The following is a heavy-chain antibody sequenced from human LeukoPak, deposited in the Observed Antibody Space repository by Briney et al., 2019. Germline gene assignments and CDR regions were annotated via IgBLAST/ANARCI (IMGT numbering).Heavy chain of an antibody. CDR2: IKQDGSEK. CDR1: GFTFSSYW. J-gene: IGHJ6*03. V-gene: IGHV3-7*01. CDR3: ARDGAVAGTKWGKTYYYYMDV. D-gene: IGHD6-19*01. Sequence: PGGSLRLSCAASGFTFSSYWMSWVRQAPGKGLEWVANIKQDGSEKYYVDSVKGRFTISRDNAKNSLYLQMNSLRAEDTAVYYCARDGAVAGTKWGKTYYYYMDVWGKGTTVTVSS.